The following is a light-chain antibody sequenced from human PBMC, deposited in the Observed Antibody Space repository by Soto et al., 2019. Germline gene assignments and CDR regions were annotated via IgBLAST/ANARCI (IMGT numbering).Light chain of an antibody. Sequence: EIVMTQSPATLSVSPGERATLSCRASQSVSSNLAWYQQKPGQAPRLLIYGASTRATGIPARFSGSGSGTECTLTISSLQSEDSEAYYCQQYNNWPPWTFGQGTKLDIK. V-gene: IGKV3-15*01. CDR3: QQYNNWPPWT. CDR1: QSVSSN. CDR2: GAS. J-gene: IGKJ1*01.